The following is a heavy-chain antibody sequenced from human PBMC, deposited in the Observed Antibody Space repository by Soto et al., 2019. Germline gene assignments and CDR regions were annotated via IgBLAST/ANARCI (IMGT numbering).Heavy chain of an antibody. J-gene: IGHJ3*02. Sequence: QLQLRESGPGLVKPSETLSLTCSVSGGSISSSSFNWDWIRQPPGKGLEWIGTIYYDGSTDYNPSLESRAIISVDTSKNEFSLKLTSVTAADTAGYYCARFFGNAFDIWGHGTVVTVS. CDR1: GGSISSSSFN. CDR3: ARFFGNAFDI. V-gene: IGHV4-39*01. CDR2: IYYDGST. D-gene: IGHD3-16*01.